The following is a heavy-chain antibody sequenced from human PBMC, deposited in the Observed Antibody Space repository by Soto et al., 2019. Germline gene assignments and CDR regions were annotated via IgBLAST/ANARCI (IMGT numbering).Heavy chain of an antibody. J-gene: IGHJ4*02. V-gene: IGHV1-69*13. CDR2: IIPIFGTA. CDR3: AKVTRYCTNGVCYGGNFDY. D-gene: IGHD2-8*01. CDR1: GGTFSSYA. Sequence: GASVKVSCKASGGTFSSYAISWVRQAPGQGLEWMGGIIPIFGTANYAQKFQGRVTITADESTSTAYMELSSLRSEDTAVYYCAKVTRYCTNGVCYGGNFDYWGQGTLVTVSS.